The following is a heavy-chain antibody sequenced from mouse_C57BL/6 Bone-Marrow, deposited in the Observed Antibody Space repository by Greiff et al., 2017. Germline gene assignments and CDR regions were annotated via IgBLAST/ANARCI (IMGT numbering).Heavy chain of an antibody. CDR3: ARSLPYGFYWYFDV. CDR2: IYPRSGNT. Sequence: VQLQQSGAELARPGASVKLSCKASGYTFTSYGISWVKQRTGQGLEWIGEIYPRSGNTNYNEKFKGKATLTADKSSSTAYMEIRSLTADDSAFYFCARSLPYGFYWYFDVWCTGTTVTGSS. V-gene: IGHV1-81*01. D-gene: IGHD2-2*01. J-gene: IGHJ1*03. CDR1: GYTFTSYG.